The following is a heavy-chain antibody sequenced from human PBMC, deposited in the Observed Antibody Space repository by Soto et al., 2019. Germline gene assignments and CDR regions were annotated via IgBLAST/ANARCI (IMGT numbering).Heavy chain of an antibody. J-gene: IGHJ4*02. CDR1: GYTFTGYY. D-gene: IGHD3-16*02. Sequence: QVQLVQSGAEVKKPGASVKVSCKASGYTFTGYYMHWVRQAPGQGLEWMGWINPNSGGTTYAQKFQGWVTMTRDTSISTDYMELSRLRSDDTAVYYCARGIMITFGGVIAFFDYWGQGTLVTVSS. CDR2: INPNSGGT. V-gene: IGHV1-2*04. CDR3: ARGIMITFGGVIAFFDY.